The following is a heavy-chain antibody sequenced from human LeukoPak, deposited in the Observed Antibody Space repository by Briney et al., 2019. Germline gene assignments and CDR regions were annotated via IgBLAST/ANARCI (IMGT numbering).Heavy chain of an antibody. CDR2: ISDRSSPI. D-gene: IGHD6-13*01. Sequence: GGSLRLSCAASGFTFSSYWMSWGRQAPGEGLEWGSYISDRSSPIYYADSVKGRFTISRDNAKNSLYLQMDSLRAGDTAVYYCARAYPPLRTAAAGDQWGQGTLVTVSS. V-gene: IGHV3-48*01. CDR1: GFTFSSYW. J-gene: IGHJ4*02. CDR3: ARAYPPLRTAAAGDQ.